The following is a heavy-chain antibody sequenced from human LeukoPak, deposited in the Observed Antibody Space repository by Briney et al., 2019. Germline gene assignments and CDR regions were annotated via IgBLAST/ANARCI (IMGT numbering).Heavy chain of an antibody. V-gene: IGHV3-66*01. Sequence: GGSLRVSCAASGFTFSSYSMNWVRQAPGKGLEWVSVIYSGGSTYYADSVKGRFTISRDNSKNTLYLQMNSLRAEDTAVYYCARVPNCGGDCFWFDPWGQGTLVTVSS. D-gene: IGHD2-21*02. J-gene: IGHJ5*02. CDR1: GFTFSSYS. CDR3: ARVPNCGGDCFWFDP. CDR2: IYSGGST.